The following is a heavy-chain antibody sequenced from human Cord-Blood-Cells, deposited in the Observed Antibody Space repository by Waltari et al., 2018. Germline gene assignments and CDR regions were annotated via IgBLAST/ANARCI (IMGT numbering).Heavy chain of an antibody. V-gene: IGHV7-4-1*02. Sequence: QVQLVQSGSELKKPGASVKVSCTASGYTFTSYAMNWVRQAPGQGLEWMGWINTNTGNPTYAQGFTGRFVFSLDTSVSTAYLHISSLKAEDTAVYYCAREYCSSTSCYYYYYYYMDVWGKGTTVTVSS. CDR2: INTNTGNP. CDR3: AREYCSSTSCYYYYYYYMDV. CDR1: GYTFTSYA. D-gene: IGHD2-2*01. J-gene: IGHJ6*03.